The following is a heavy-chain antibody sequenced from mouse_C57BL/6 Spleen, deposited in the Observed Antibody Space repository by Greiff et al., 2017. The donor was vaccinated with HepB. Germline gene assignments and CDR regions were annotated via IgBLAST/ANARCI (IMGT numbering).Heavy chain of an antibody. CDR2: IYPGDGDT. J-gene: IGHJ2*01. D-gene: IGHD2-1*01. CDR1: GYAFSSSW. Sequence: VKVVESGPELVKPGASVKISCKASGYAFSSSWMNWVKQRPGKGLEWIGRIYPGDGDTNYNGKFKGKATLTADKSSSTAYMQLSSLTSEDSAVYFCARSGGNYVFYFDYWGQGTTLTVSS. V-gene: IGHV1-82*01. CDR3: ARSGGNYVFYFDY.